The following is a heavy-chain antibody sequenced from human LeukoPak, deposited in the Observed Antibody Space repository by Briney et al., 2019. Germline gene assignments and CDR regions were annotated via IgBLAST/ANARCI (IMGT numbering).Heavy chain of an antibody. Sequence: PSETLSLTCAVYGGSFSGYYWSWIRQPPGKGLEWIGEINHSGSTNYNPSLKSRVTISVDTSKNQFSLKLSSVTAADTAVYYCARGRAGSYYQTGFAPWGQGPRVTVPS. CDR2: INHSGST. J-gene: IGHJ5*02. D-gene: IGHD1-26*01. V-gene: IGHV4-34*01. CDR3: ARGRAGSYYQTGFAP. CDR1: GGSFSGYY.